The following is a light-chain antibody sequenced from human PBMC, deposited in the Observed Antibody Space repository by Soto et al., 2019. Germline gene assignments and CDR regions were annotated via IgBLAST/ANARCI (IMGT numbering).Light chain of an antibody. V-gene: IGKV2-24*01. CDR1: QSLVYGDGNTY. CDR3: VQLSHFPRT. Sequence: DVVMTQTPLSSPVTLGQPASISCRSSQSLVYGDGNTYLSWVQQRPGQPPRLLLYQISNRFSGVPDRVSGSGAETDFTLKISRVEPEDVGVYYGVQLSHFPRTFGQGTRLEI. CDR2: QIS. J-gene: IGKJ1*01.